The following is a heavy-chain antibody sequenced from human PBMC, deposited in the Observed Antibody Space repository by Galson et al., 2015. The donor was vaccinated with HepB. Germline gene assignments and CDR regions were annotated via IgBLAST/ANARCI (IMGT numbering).Heavy chain of an antibody. CDR3: ARRVGWRGLSREVYNWFDP. V-gene: IGHV4-39*01. CDR1: GGSISSSSYY. J-gene: IGHJ5*02. D-gene: IGHD2-15*01. CDR2: IYYSGST. Sequence: ETLSLTCTVSGGSISSSSYYWGWIRQPPGKGLEWIGSIYYSGSTYYNPSLKSRVTISVDTSKNQFSLKLSSVTAADTAVYYCARRVGWRGLSREVYNWFDPWGQGTLVTVSS.